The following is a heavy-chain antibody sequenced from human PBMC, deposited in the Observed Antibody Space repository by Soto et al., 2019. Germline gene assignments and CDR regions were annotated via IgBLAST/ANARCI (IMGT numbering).Heavy chain of an antibody. D-gene: IGHD3-10*01. CDR3: ARGMVEGQEPLSYYYYGMDD. Sequence: ASVKVSCKASGYTFTIYYMHWVRQAPGQGLEWMGIINPSGGSTSYAQKFQGRVTMTRDTSTSTVYMELSSLRSEDTAVYYCARGMVEGQEPLSYYYYGMDDWGQGTTVTVSS. CDR1: GYTFTIYY. V-gene: IGHV1-46*01. CDR2: INPSGGST. J-gene: IGHJ6*02.